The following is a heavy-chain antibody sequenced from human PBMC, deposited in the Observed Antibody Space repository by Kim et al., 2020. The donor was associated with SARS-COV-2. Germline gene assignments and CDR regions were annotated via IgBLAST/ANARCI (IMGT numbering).Heavy chain of an antibody. CDR3: ARAEGSDGYNAELDY. CDR2: IIPIFGTA. Sequence: SVKVSCKASGGTFSSYAISWVRQAPGQGLEWMGGIIPIFGTANYAQKFQGRVTITADESTSTAYMELSSLRSEDTAVYYCARAEGSDGYNAELDYWGQGTLVTVSS. J-gene: IGHJ4*02. D-gene: IGHD5-12*01. V-gene: IGHV1-69*13. CDR1: GGTFSSYA.